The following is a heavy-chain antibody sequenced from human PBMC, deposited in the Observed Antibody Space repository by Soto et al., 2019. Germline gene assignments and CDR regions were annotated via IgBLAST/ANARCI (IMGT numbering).Heavy chain of an antibody. CDR3: ARGRRFKVVAATAYYYYMDV. V-gene: IGHV1-8*01. J-gene: IGHJ6*03. D-gene: IGHD2-15*01. Sequence: ASVKVSCKASGYTFTSYDINWVRQATGQGLEWMGWMNPNSGNTGYAQKFQGRVTMTRNTSISTAYMELSSLRSEDTAVYYCARGRRFKVVAATAYYYYMDVWGKGTTVTVSS. CDR2: MNPNSGNT. CDR1: GYTFTSYD.